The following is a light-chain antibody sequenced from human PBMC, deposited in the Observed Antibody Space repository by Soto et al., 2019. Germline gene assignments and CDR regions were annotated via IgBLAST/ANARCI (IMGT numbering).Light chain of an antibody. Sequence: DVRMTQSPSSLSASVGDSVTISCRASQDIAGYLAWFQQKPGQAPRSLIFSASTLHSGVPSGFSGSASGTDFSLTITNLQPEEFATYYCQQYNHHPLTFGGGTKVEIK. V-gene: IGKV1-16*01. CDR2: SAS. CDR1: QDIAGY. J-gene: IGKJ4*01. CDR3: QQYNHHPLT.